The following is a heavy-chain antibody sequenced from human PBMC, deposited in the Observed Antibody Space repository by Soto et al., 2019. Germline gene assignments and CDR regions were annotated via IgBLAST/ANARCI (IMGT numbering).Heavy chain of an antibody. CDR3: AKQRAGYGSGSDTFYFDF. D-gene: IGHD3-10*01. CDR1: GFTLSTYA. J-gene: IGHJ4*02. CDR2: LSGSGGTT. V-gene: IGHV3-23*01. Sequence: GGSLRLSCSTSGFTLSTYAMNWVRQAPGKGLEWVSALSGSGGTTYYADSVRGRFTISRGNSKNTLFLQMSSLRAEDTALYYCAKQRAGYGSGSDTFYFDFWGQGTLVTVSS.